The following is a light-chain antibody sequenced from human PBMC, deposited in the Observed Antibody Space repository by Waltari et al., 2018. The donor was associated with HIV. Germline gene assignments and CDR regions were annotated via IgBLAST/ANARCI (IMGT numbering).Light chain of an antibody. CDR1: ISHVGGYNY. J-gene: IGLJ3*02. Sequence: QSALTQPASVSGSPGQPTTTSCTGTISHVGGYNYVSRYQQHPAKAPKLMIFDVSNRPSGVSNRFSGSKSGNTASLTISGLQAEDEADYYCSSYTSIYTWVFGTGTKLTVL. V-gene: IGLV2-14*03. CDR3: SSYTSIYTWV. CDR2: DVS.